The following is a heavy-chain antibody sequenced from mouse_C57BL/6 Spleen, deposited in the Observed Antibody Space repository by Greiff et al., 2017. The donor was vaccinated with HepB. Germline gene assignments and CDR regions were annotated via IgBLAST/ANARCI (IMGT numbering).Heavy chain of an antibody. CDR1: GYTFTSYW. CDR2: IYPSDSET. D-gene: IGHD1-1*01. Sequence: QVQLQQPGAELVRPGSSVKLSCKASGYTFTSYWMDWVKQRPGQGLEWIGNIYPSDSETDYNQKFKDKATLTVDKSSSTAYMQLSSLTSEDSAVYYCARSHYYGSSYEGAMDYWGQGTSVTVSS. CDR3: ARSHYYGSSYEGAMDY. V-gene: IGHV1-61*01. J-gene: IGHJ4*01.